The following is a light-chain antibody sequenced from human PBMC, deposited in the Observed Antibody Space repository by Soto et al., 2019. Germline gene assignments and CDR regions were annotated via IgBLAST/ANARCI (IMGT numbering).Light chain of an antibody. CDR2: DAS. Sequence: EIVLTQSPATLSLSPGESATLSCRASQSVGTSLAWYQQKPGQAPKVLIYDASNRATGVPDRFRGSGSGTDFILTISNLDPDDFAVYDCPQRCTWPPFTVGPGTKVD. V-gene: IGKV3-11*01. J-gene: IGKJ3*01. CDR1: QSVGTS. CDR3: PQRCTWPPFT.